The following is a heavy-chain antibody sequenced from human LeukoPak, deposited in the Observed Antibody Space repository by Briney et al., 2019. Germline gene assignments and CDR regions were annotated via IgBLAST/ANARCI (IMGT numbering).Heavy chain of an antibody. CDR2: INHSGST. V-gene: IGHV4-34*01. D-gene: IGHD6-19*01. Sequence: SETLSLTCAVYGGSFSGYYWSWIRQPPGKGLGWLGEINHSGSTYYNPSLKSRVTISVDTSKNQFSLKLSSVTAADTAVYYCARYKRIAVAGTRSLGNRRDAFDIWGQGTMVTVSS. J-gene: IGHJ3*02. CDR1: GGSFSGYY. CDR3: ARYKRIAVAGTRSLGNRRDAFDI.